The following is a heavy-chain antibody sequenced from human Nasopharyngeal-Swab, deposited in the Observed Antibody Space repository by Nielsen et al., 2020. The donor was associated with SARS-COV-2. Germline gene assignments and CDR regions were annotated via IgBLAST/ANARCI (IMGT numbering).Heavy chain of an antibody. Sequence: ASVKVSCKASGYTFSTYAITWVRQAPGQGLEWMGWVTPYNGYAIYAQKFQGRVTVTTDTSTTTVYMELRSLRSDDTAMYFCARAIASKNAPRLDSGSYYFFDYWGPGTLVTVSS. V-gene: IGHV1-18*01. CDR2: VTPYNGYA. J-gene: IGHJ4*02. D-gene: IGHD1-26*01. CDR3: ARAIASKNAPRLDSGSYYFFDY. CDR1: GYTFSTYA.